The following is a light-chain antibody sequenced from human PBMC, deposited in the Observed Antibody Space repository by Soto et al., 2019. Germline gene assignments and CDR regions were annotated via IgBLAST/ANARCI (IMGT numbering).Light chain of an antibody. Sequence: QSALTQPASVSGSPGQSITISCTGTSSDVGGYNYVSWYQQHPGKAPKLMICDVSDRPSGISNRFSGSKSGNTASLTISGLQAEGEADYYCSSYTTSSTYVFGTGTKLTVL. V-gene: IGLV2-14*01. CDR3: SSYTTSSTYV. CDR1: SSDVGGYNY. J-gene: IGLJ1*01. CDR2: DVS.